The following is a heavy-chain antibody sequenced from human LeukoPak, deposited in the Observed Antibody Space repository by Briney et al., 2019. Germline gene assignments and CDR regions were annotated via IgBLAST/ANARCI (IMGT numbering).Heavy chain of an antibody. CDR2: IYSGGST. CDR3: AREEGPLDY. CDR1: GFTFSSYA. V-gene: IGHV3-66*01. J-gene: IGHJ4*02. Sequence: GGSLRLSCAASGFTFSSYAMSWVRQAPGKGLEWVSVIYSGGSTYYADSVKGRFTISRDNSKNTLYLQMNSLGAEDTAVYYCAREEGPLDYWGQGTLVTVSS.